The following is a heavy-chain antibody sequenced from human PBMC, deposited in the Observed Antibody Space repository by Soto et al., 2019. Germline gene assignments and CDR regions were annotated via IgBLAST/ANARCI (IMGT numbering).Heavy chain of an antibody. V-gene: IGHV4-59*01. D-gene: IGHD5-18*01. CDR3: ASLPRGPSFGWFDH. J-gene: IGHJ5*02. CDR1: RGSISSYY. Sequence: QVQLQESGPGLVKPSETLSLACTVSRGSISSYYWSWFRQTPGKGLEWIGYITHSGSTKYNPSLESRVMVSIDTSRQQFSLRLISVTAADTAVYSCASLPRGPSFGWFDHWGQGSLVIVSS. CDR2: ITHSGST.